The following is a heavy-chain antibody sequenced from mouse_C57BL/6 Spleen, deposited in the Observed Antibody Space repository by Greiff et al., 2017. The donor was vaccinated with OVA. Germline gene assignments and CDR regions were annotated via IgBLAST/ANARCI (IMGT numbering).Heavy chain of an antibody. CDR1: GYTFTSYW. D-gene: IGHD2-4*01. J-gene: IGHJ2*01. V-gene: IGHV1-69*01. CDR2: IDPSDSYT. Sequence: QVQLQQPGAELVMPGASVKLSCKASGYTFTSYWMHWVKQRPGQGLEWIGEIDPSDSYTNYNQKFKGKSTLTVDKSSSTAYMQLSSLTSEDSAVYYWASGDDYDEGFDYWGQGTTLTVSS. CDR3: ASGDDYDEGFDY.